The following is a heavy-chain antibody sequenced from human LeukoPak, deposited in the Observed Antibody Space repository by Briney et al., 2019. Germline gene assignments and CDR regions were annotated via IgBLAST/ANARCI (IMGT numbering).Heavy chain of an antibody. CDR3: ARDGRSWSGGWSFFAY. Sequence: PSETLSLTCAVYGGSFSGYYWSWIRQPPGKGLEWIGEINHSGSTNYNPSLKRRATISIDMSKNQISLKLRSVTAADAAVYYCARDGRSWSGGWSFFAYWGQGTLVTVSS. J-gene: IGHJ4*02. CDR1: GGSFSGYY. V-gene: IGHV4-34*01. CDR2: INHSGST. D-gene: IGHD6-19*01.